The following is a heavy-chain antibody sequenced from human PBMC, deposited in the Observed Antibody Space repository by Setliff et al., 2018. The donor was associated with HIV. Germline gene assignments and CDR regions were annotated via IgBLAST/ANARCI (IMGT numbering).Heavy chain of an antibody. CDR2: IKTKPNSYAT. CDR3: TRHETTAY. CDR1: GFTFSGSA. D-gene: IGHD4-17*01. Sequence: QPGGSLRLSCSASGFTFSGSALHWVRQASGKGLEWVGRIKTKPNSYATAHAESVKGRFTISRDDSKNTAYLQMDRLRTEDTAVYYCTRHETTAYWGQGTLVTVSS. V-gene: IGHV3-73*01. J-gene: IGHJ4*02.